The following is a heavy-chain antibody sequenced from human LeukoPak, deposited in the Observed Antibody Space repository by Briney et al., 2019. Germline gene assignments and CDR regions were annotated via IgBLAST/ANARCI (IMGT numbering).Heavy chain of an antibody. CDR3: ARDGSFGRTSFDY. CDR1: GFTFSHYA. J-gene: IGHJ4*02. CDR2: ISYDGSNK. Sequence: GGSLRLSCAASGFTFSHYAMHWVRQAPGKGLDWVALISYDGSNKYYADSVKGRFTISKDNSKNTPHLQMNSLRAEDTAVYYCARDGSFGRTSFDYWGQGTLVTVSS. D-gene: IGHD1-14*01. V-gene: IGHV3-30*03.